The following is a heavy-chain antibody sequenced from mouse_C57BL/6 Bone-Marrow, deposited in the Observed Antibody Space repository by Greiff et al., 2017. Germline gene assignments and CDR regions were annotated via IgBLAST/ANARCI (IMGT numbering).Heavy chain of an antibody. CDR3: AREDGNYALWYFDV. CDR1: GYTFTSYW. J-gene: IGHJ1*03. V-gene: IGHV1-64*01. CDR2: IHPNSGST. Sequence: QVQLQQPGAELVKPGASVKLSCKASGYTFTSYWMHWVKQRPGQGLEWFGMIHPNSGSTNYTEKFKSKATLTVDKYSSTAYMQLSSLTSEDSAVDYCAREDGNYALWYFDVGGTGTTVTVSS. D-gene: IGHD2-1*01.